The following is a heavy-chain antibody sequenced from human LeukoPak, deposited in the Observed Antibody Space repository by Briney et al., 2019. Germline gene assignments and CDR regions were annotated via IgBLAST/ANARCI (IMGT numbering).Heavy chain of an antibody. Sequence: SETLSLACTVSGGSVSSSSYYWGWIRQPPGTGLEWIGSIYYGGSTYYHPSLKSRVTISVDTSKNQFSLKLSSVTAADTAIYYCVYGSYTYWFDPWGQGTLVTVSS. CDR2: IYYGGST. CDR3: VYGSYTYWFDP. D-gene: IGHD3-16*01. CDR1: GGSVSSSSYY. J-gene: IGHJ5*02. V-gene: IGHV4-39*01.